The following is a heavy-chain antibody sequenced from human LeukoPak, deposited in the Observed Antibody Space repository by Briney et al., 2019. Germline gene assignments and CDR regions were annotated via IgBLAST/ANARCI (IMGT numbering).Heavy chain of an antibody. CDR1: GGSIRCGDNY. D-gene: IGHD1-26*01. CDR2: IYHSGST. CDR3: ARDSSGASYVV. J-gene: IGHJ4*02. V-gene: IGHV4-30-4*01. Sequence: SETLSLTCTVSGGSIRCGDNYWSWIRQPPGKGLEWIRYIYHSGSTYYNPSLESRVTVSVDTSKNQFSLKLRSVTAADTAVYYCARDSSGASYVVWGQGKLVTVSS.